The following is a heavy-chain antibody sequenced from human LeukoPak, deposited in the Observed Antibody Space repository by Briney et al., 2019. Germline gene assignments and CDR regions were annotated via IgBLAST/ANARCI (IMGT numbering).Heavy chain of an antibody. CDR1: GLTFDVYA. CDR2: ITWSNGEI. V-gene: IGHV3-9*01. D-gene: IGHD6-19*01. J-gene: IGHJ4*02. CDR3: AKSLRNGSGWASDY. Sequence: GRSLRLSCAASGLTFDVYAVHWVRQAPGKGLERVSGITWSNGEIAYADSVKGRLTISRDNAKMYLQMNSLRTEDTAVYYCAKSLRNGSGWASDYWGQGTLVTVSS.